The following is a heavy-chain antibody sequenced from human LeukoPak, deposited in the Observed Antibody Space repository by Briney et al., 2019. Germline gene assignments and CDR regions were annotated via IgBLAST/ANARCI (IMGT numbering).Heavy chain of an antibody. CDR1: GYTFTSYG. CDR3: VRVGYGIYWDY. V-gene: IGHV1-24*01. CDR2: FDPEDGET. J-gene: IGHJ4*02. D-gene: IGHD5-18*01. Sequence: ASVKVSRKASGYTFTSYGISWVRQAPGKGLEWMGGFDPEDGETIYAQKFQGRVTMTEDTSTDTAYMELSSLRSEDTAVYYCVRVGYGIYWDYWGQGTLVTVSS.